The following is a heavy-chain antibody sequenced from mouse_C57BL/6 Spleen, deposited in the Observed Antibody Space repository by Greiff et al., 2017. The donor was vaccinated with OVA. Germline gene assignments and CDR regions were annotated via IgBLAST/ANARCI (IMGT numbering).Heavy chain of an antibody. J-gene: IGHJ1*03. D-gene: IGHD2-5*01. CDR3: ARRGYYSNYWYFDV. CDR1: GYTFTSYW. V-gene: IGHV1-59*01. Sequence: QVQLQQPGAELVRPGTSVKLSCKASGYTFTSYWMHWVKQRPGQGLEWIGVIDPSDSYTNYNPKFKGKATLTVDTSASTAYRQLSSLTSEDSAVYYFARRGYYSNYWYFDVWGTGTTVTVSS. CDR2: IDPSDSYT.